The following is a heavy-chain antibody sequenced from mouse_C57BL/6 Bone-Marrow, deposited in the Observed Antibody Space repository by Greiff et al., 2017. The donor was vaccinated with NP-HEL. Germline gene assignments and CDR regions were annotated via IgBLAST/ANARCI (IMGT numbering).Heavy chain of an antibody. Sequence: QVQLQQSGAELVKPGASVKISCKASGYAFSSYWMNWVKQRPGKGLEWIGQIYPGDGDTNYNGKFKGKATLTADKSSSTAYMQLRSLTSEDSAVYFCARGYYGSSYYAMDYWGQGTSVTVSS. J-gene: IGHJ4*01. CDR3: ARGYYGSSYYAMDY. V-gene: IGHV1-80*01. D-gene: IGHD1-1*01. CDR2: IYPGDGDT. CDR1: GYAFSSYW.